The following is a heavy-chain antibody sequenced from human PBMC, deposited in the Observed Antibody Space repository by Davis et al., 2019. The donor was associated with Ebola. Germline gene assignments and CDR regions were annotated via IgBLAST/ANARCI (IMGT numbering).Heavy chain of an antibody. CDR1: GLTSSSYE. V-gene: IGHV3-48*03. Sequence: PGGSLRLSCQAPGLTSSSYERNGVGQAQGKGLEWVSYISSSGSTIYYADSVKGRFTISRDNAKNSLYLQMNSLRAEDTAVYYCARGGFRGYGKFDYWGQGTLVTVSS. D-gene: IGHD3-10*01. J-gene: IGHJ4*02. CDR2: ISSSGSTI. CDR3: ARGGFRGYGKFDY.